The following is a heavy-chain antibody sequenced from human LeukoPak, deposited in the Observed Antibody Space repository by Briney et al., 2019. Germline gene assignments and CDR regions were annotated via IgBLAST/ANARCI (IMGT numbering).Heavy chain of an antibody. CDR3: ARVYYDILTGYYYHWFDP. Sequence: GASVKVSCKASGYTFTDYYIHWVRHAPGQRLEWMGWINPNNGGTNYAQKFQGRVTMTRDTSITTAYMELSRLRSDDTAVYYCARVYYDILTGYYYHWFDPWGQGTLVTVSS. V-gene: IGHV1-2*02. CDR2: INPNNGGT. D-gene: IGHD3-9*01. J-gene: IGHJ5*02. CDR1: GYTFTDYY.